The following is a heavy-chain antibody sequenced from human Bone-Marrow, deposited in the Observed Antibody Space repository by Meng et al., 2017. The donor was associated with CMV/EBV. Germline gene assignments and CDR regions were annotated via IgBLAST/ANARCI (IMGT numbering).Heavy chain of an antibody. CDR1: GGSIRNYY. CDR3: ARDPRPEGDWIDP. CDR2: IYYSGST. Sequence: SETLSLTCTVSGGSIRNYYWSWIRQPPGKGLEWIGYIYYSGSTNYNPSLKSRVTISVDTSKKQPSLKLTSLTAADTAVYYCARDPRPEGDWIDPWGQGTLVTVSS. V-gene: IGHV4-59*01. D-gene: IGHD1-14*01. J-gene: IGHJ5*02.